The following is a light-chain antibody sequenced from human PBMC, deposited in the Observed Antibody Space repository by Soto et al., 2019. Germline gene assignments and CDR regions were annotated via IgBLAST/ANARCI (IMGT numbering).Light chain of an antibody. CDR2: DAS. CDR3: QQYNNWPFS. V-gene: IGKV3D-15*01. Sequence: EIGLTQSRATLSLSPGGGATVSCRASQRVSSYLAWYQQKPGQAPRLLIFDASSRATGIPDRFRGSGSGTDVPLTIRGLQSQDSAVYFCQQYNNWPFSFGQGTRPETK. J-gene: IGKJ5*01. CDR1: QRVSSY.